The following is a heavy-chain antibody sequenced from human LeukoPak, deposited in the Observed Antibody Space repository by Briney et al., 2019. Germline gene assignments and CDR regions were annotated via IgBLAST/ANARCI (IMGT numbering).Heavy chain of an antibody. Sequence: ASVKVSCKASGYTFTSYYMHWVRQAPGQGLEWMGIINPSGGRTNYAPKFQGRVTMTRGTATSTVYMELSSLRSEDTAVYYCVRDGEVIIKPAASFPHDAFDIWGQGTMVIVSS. CDR2: INPSGGRT. J-gene: IGHJ3*02. V-gene: IGHV1-46*01. D-gene: IGHD3-10*01. CDR1: GYTFTSYY. CDR3: VRDGEVIIKPAASFPHDAFDI.